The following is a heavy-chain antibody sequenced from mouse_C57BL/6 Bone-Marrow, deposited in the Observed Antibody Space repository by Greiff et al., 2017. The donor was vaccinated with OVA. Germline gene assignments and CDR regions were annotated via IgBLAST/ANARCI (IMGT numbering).Heavy chain of an antibody. CDR3: ARSRTYYGSSYGFAY. Sequence: QVQLKQSGAELARPGASVKLSCKASGYTFTSYGISWVKQRPGQGLEWIGKIYPTSGNTYYNEKFKDKATLTADKSSSTAYMELRSLTSEDSAVYYCARSRTYYGSSYGFAYWGQGTLVTVSA. CDR1: GYTFTSYG. V-gene: IGHV1-81*01. D-gene: IGHD1-1*01. J-gene: IGHJ3*01. CDR2: IYPTSGNT.